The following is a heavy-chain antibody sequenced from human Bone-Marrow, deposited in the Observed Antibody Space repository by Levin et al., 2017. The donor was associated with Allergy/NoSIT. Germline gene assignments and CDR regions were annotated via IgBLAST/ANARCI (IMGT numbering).Heavy chain of an antibody. J-gene: IGHJ4*02. V-gene: IGHV1-2*02. D-gene: IGHD3-16*02. CDR3: ARAFLKWGSGESSAR. CDR1: GYTFTGYL. CDR2: INPTSGDT. Sequence: PGGSLRLSCKASGYTFTGYLIHWVRQAPGLGLEWMGWINPTSGDTEYAQRFQGRVTMTRDTSISTAYMELTRLTSDDTAVYYCARAFLKWGSGESSARWGQGTLVTVSS.